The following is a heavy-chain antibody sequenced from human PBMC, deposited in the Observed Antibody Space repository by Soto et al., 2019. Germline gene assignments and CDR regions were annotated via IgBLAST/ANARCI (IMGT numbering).Heavy chain of an antibody. D-gene: IGHD3-10*01. CDR3: AREGESSLFDY. V-gene: IGHV4-34*01. J-gene: IGHJ4*02. CDR1: GGSFSGYY. CDR2: INHSGST. Sequence: SETLSLTCAVYGGSFSGYYWSWIRQPPGKGLEWIGEINHSGSTNYNPSLKSRVTISVDTSKNQFSLKLSSVTAADTAVYYCAREGESSLFDYWGQGTLVTVSS.